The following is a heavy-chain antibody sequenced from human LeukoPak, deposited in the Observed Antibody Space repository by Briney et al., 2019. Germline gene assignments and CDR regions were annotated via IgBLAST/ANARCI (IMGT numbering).Heavy chain of an antibody. Sequence: SETLSLTCPVSGDSISSRTNYWGWIRQPPGKGLEWIGCTYYNGNTYYNPSLRSRVTISLDTSKNQFSLKLTSVTAADTAVYYCGRVRKSDTAIDYWGQGTLVTVSS. CDR1: GDSISSRTNY. J-gene: IGHJ4*02. V-gene: IGHV4-39*07. CDR3: GRVRKSDTAIDY. D-gene: IGHD3-22*01. CDR2: TYYNGNT.